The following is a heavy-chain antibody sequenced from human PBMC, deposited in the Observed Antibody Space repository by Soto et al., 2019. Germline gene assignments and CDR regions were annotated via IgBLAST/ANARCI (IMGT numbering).Heavy chain of an antibody. D-gene: IGHD5-18*01. J-gene: IGHJ3*02. CDR2: IWYDGTNK. CDR1: GFIFSNCG. CDR3: ARAGDIVMGTHELGAFDI. Sequence: QVQLVESGGGVVRPRRSLRLSCAASGFIFSNCGMHWVRQAAGKGLEWVAVIWYDGTNKYYADSVKGRFTISRDNSKNALYLQMNSLRAEDMAVYYCARAGDIVMGTHELGAFDIWGQRTVVTVSS. V-gene: IGHV3-33*01.